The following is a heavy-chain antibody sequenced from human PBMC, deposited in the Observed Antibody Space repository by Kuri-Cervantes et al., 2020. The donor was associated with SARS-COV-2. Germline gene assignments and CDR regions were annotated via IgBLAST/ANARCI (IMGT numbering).Heavy chain of an antibody. CDR2: ISYDGSNK. Sequence: GGSLRLSCAASGFTFSSYGMHWVRQAPGKGLEWVAVISYDGSNKYYADSVKGRFTISRDNSKNTLYLQMNSLRAEDTAVYYCARPPDPVGSGYGMDVWGQGTTVTVSS. J-gene: IGHJ6*02. CDR1: GFTFSSYG. CDR3: ARPPDPVGSGYGMDV. D-gene: IGHD3-10*01. V-gene: IGHV3-30*03.